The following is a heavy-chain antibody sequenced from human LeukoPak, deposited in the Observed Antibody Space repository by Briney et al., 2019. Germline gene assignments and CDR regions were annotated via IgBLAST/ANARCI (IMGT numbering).Heavy chain of an antibody. V-gene: IGHV3-53*01. CDR2: IYSGGST. CDR3: ARTTVTTTDAFDI. D-gene: IGHD4-17*01. Sequence: PGGSLRLSCTTPGFNFRAYWMGWVRQAPGKGLEWVSVIYSGGSTYYADSVKGRFTISRDNSKNTLYLQMNSLRAEDTAVYYCARTTVTTTDAFDIWGQGTMVTVSS. CDR1: GFNFRAYW. J-gene: IGHJ3*02.